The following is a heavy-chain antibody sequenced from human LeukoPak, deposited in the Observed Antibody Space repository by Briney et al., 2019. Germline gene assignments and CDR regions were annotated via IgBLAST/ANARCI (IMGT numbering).Heavy chain of an antibody. CDR2: INQGGSDK. CDR3: TRDRSRAEDD. Sequence: GVSLRLPCAARGHTFSGHCMSWVPQSPGKGLEWVANINQGGSDKYYVDSVKGRFTISRDNANNLLYLQMNSLRGEDTAVYYCTRDRSRAEDDWGQGTLVTVSS. V-gene: IGHV3-7*01. CDR1: GHTFSGHC. J-gene: IGHJ4*02. D-gene: IGHD1-14*01.